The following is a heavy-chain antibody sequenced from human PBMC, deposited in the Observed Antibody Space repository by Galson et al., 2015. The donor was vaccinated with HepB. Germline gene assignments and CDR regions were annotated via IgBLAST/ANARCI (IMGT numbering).Heavy chain of an antibody. CDR3: AREEGGYYSNNYYYYYVMDV. CDR1: GGTFSTYA. D-gene: IGHD4-11*01. CDR2: ITPIFGTA. V-gene: IGHV1-69*13. J-gene: IGHJ6*02. Sequence: SVKVSCKASGGTFSTYAISWVRQAPGQGLEWMGGITPIFGTANYAQKFQGRVTIIADESTSTAYMELSSLRSEDAAVYYCAREEGGYYSNNYYYYYVMDVGGQGTTVTVSS.